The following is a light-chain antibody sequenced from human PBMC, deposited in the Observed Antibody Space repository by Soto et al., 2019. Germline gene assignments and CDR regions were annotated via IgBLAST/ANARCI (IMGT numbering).Light chain of an antibody. V-gene: IGLV1-40*01. CDR3: QSYDSSLGV. CDR2: GNS. J-gene: IGLJ1*01. Sequence: QSVLTQPPSVSGAPGQRVTISCTGSSSNIGAGYDVHWYQQLPGTAPKLLIYGNSNRPSGVPDRFSGSKSGTSASLAITGLQADDEADYYCQSYDSSLGVFGTGTKVTV. CDR1: SSNIGAGYD.